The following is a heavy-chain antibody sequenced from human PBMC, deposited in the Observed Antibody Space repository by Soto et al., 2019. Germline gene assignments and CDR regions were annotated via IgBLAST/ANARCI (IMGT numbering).Heavy chain of an antibody. CDR2: IIPFHGVT. J-gene: IGHJ4*02. D-gene: IGHD3-10*01. CDR3: TRDWEITVSTWSFGGF. CDR1: GGTFSPYT. Sequence: QVQLVQSEAEVKKPGSSVKVSCKASGGTFSPYTINWVLQAPGQGLEWMGRIIPFHGVTNYAQKFQARVTITADKSTSTAYMELSGLRFEDTAMYYCTRDWEITVSTWSFGGFWGRGTLVTVSS. V-gene: IGHV1-69*08.